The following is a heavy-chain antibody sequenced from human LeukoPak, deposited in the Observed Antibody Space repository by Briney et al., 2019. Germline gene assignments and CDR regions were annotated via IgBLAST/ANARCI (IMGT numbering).Heavy chain of an antibody. Sequence: SETLSLTCTVSGGSISSYYWSWIRQPPGKGLEWIGSIYHSGSTYYNPSLKSRVTISVDTSKNQFSLKLSSVTAADTAVYYCARKGAAAGDPDDYWGQGTLVTVSS. CDR1: GGSISSYY. CDR3: ARKGAAAGDPDDY. J-gene: IGHJ4*02. CDR2: IYHSGST. D-gene: IGHD6-13*01. V-gene: IGHV4-59*01.